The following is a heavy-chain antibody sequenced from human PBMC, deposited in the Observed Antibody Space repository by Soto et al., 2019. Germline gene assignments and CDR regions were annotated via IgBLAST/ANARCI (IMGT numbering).Heavy chain of an antibody. V-gene: IGHV2-26*01. CDR1: GGSISSGDYY. Sequence: ETLSLTCTVSGGSISSGDYYWSWIRQPPGKALEWLAHIFSNDEKSYSTSLKSRLTISKDTYKSQVVLTMTNMDPVDTATYYCARIHSSRWFGGWFDPWGQGTLVTVSS. CDR2: IFSNDEK. CDR3: ARIHSSRWFGGWFDP. J-gene: IGHJ5*02. D-gene: IGHD6-13*01.